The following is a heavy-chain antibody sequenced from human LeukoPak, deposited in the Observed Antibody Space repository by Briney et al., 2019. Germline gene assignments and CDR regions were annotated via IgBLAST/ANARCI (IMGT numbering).Heavy chain of an antibody. J-gene: IGHJ4*02. CDR2: IKTDGIST. Sequence: GGSLRLSCAASGFTFSSYWMHWVRQAPGKGLVWVSHIKTDGISTNYADSVKGRFTISRDNAKNTLYLQMNNLRAEDTAVYYCAGTYYADFGTTYSLDYWGQGTLVTASS. CDR1: GFTFSSYW. V-gene: IGHV3-74*01. D-gene: IGHD4-17*01. CDR3: AGTYYADFGTTYSLDY.